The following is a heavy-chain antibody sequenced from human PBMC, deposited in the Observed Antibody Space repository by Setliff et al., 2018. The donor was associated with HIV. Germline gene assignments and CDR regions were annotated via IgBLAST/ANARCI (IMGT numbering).Heavy chain of an antibody. V-gene: IGHV4-59*11. Sequence: SETLSLTCTVSSGSISSHYWTWIRQPPGKGLEYIGYIYNSGSTITNYNPSLNGRVTISLDMSKTQFSLKLNSVTAADTAVYFCARAPTHYFGDNNSPWPEGFDIWGLGTMVTVSS. CDR1: SGSISSHY. D-gene: IGHD3-10*01. CDR3: ARAPTHYFGDNNSPWPEGFDI. CDR2: IYNSGSTIT. J-gene: IGHJ3*02.